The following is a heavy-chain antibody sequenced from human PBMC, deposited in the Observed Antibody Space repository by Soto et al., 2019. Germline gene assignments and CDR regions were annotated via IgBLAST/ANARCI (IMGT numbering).Heavy chain of an antibody. Sequence: QLQLVQSGTELKKPGASVKVSCKASGYTFTNYGITWVRQAPGQGLEWMGWINADYGNTNYEQKFXXRXPMTTDTSTNTAYMELRSLRSDDTAVYYCARKSLSNFNWFDPWGQGTLVTVSS. D-gene: IGHD4-4*01. J-gene: IGHJ5*02. CDR1: GYTFTNYG. CDR3: ARKSLSNFNWFDP. CDR2: INADYGNT. V-gene: IGHV1-18*04.